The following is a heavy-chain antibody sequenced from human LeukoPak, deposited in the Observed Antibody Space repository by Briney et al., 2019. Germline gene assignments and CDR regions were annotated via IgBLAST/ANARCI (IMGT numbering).Heavy chain of an antibody. J-gene: IGHJ4*02. D-gene: IGHD3-16*02. V-gene: IGHV1-18*01. CDR1: GYTFTSYG. CDR2: ISAYNGNT. Sequence: ASVKVSCKASGYTFTSYGISWVRQAPGQGLEWMGWISAYNGNTNYAQKLQGRVTMTTDTSTSTAYMELRSLRSDDTAVYYCAREVITFGGVIVSAYYFDYWGQGTLVTVSS. CDR3: AREVITFGGVIVSAYYFDY.